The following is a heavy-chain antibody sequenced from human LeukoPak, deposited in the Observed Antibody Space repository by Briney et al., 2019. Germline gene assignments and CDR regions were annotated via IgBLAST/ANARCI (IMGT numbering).Heavy chain of an antibody. CDR1: GYIFTDYY. D-gene: IGHD4-17*01. V-gene: IGHV1-2*02. CDR2: INPNSGDT. CDR3: AKDRYGDYVYYAMDV. Sequence: ASVKVSCKASGYIFTDYYMHWVRQAPGQGLEWMGWINPNSGDTNLAQKFQGRVTMTRDTSINTAYMQLSGLTSDDTAVYYCAKDRYGDYVYYAMDVWGKGTTVTVSS. J-gene: IGHJ6*04.